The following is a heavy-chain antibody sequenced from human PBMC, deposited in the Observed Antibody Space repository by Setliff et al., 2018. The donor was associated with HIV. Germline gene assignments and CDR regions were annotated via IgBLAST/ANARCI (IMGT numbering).Heavy chain of an antibody. D-gene: IGHD2-21*01. CDR3: ARSRVMAALSYYCDS. CDR2: ISWRGANT. Sequence: GESLKISCAASGFSFDDYTMHWVRQAPEKGLEWVSLISWRGANTYYADSVKGRFTISRDNGKNSLYLQMNSLRTEDTAFYYCARSRVMAALSYYCDSWGQGTLVTVSS. J-gene: IGHJ4*02. V-gene: IGHV3-43*01. CDR1: GFSFDDYT.